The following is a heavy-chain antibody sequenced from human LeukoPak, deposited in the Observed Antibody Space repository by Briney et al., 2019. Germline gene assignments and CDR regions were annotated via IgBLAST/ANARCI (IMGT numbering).Heavy chain of an antibody. CDR2: MNPNSGNT. Sequence: ASVKVSCKASGYTFTSYDINWVRQATGQGLEWMGWMNPNSGNTGYAQKFQGRVTMTTDTSTSTAYMELRSLRSDDTAVYYCARDVIGSYTRWFDPWGQGTLVTVSS. CDR3: ARDVIGSYTRWFDP. D-gene: IGHD1-26*01. J-gene: IGHJ5*02. V-gene: IGHV1-8*01. CDR1: GYTFTSYD.